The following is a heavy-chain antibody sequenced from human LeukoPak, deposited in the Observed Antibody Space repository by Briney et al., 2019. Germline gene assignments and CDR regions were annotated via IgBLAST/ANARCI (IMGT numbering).Heavy chain of an antibody. CDR3: ARGDIVVVPAAGNWFDP. D-gene: IGHD2-2*01. CDR2: VYHSGST. CDR1: GGSISSYY. Sequence: SETLSLTCTVSGGSISSYYWSWIRQPPGKGLEWIGEVYHSGSTNYNPSLKSRVTISVDKSKNQFSLKLTSVTAADTAVYYCARGDIVVVPAAGNWFDPWGQGTLVTVSS. V-gene: IGHV4-59*12. J-gene: IGHJ5*02.